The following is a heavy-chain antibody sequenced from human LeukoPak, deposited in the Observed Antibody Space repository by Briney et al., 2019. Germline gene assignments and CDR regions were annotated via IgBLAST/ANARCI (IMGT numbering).Heavy chain of an antibody. CDR2: VHYSGST. CDR3: ARRYSSSWYYFDY. J-gene: IGHJ4*02. V-gene: IGHV4-59*08. Sequence: SETLSLTCTVSGGSISNYYWSWIRQPPGKGLEWIGYVHYSGSTNYNPSLKSQATISVDTSKSQFSLKLSSVTAADTAIYYCARRYSSSWYYFDYWGQGTLVTVSS. CDR1: GGSISNYY. D-gene: IGHD6-13*01.